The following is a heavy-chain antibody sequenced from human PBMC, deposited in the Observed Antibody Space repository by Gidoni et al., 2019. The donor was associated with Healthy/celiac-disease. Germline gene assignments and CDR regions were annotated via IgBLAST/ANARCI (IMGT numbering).Heavy chain of an antibody. D-gene: IGHD3-3*01. CDR2: IYYSGST. J-gene: IGHJ6*02. CDR1: GGPISSYD. Sequence: QVQLQESGPGLVKPSETLSRTCTVPGGPISSYDWSWIRQPPGKGLEWIGYIYYSGSTNYHPSLKSRVTISVDTSKNQFSLKLSSVTAADTAVYYCARAPPDFTIFGVVIPQNYYYYGMDVWGQGTTVTVSS. V-gene: IGHV4-59*01. CDR3: ARAPPDFTIFGVVIPQNYYYYGMDV.